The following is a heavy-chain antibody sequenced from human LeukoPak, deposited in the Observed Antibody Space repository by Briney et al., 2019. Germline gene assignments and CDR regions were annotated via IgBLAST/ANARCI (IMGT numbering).Heavy chain of an antibody. D-gene: IGHD6-13*01. CDR2: VYTSGST. V-gene: IGHV4-61*02. CDR3: ARSRYSSSWYEESGY. Sequence: TLSLTCTVSGGSISSGSYYWSWIRQPAGKGLEWIGRVYTSGSTNYIPSLKSRVTISVDTSKNQFSLKLSSVTAADTAVYYCARSRYSSSWYEESGYWGQGTLVTVSS. CDR1: GGSISSGSYY. J-gene: IGHJ4*02.